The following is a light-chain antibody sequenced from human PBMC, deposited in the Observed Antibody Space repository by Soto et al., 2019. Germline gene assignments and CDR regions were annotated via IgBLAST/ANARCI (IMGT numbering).Light chain of an antibody. CDR2: LNSDGSH. Sequence: QLVLTQSPSASASPGASVKLTCTLSSGHSSYAIAWHQQQPEKGPRYLMKLNSDGSHSKGDGIPDRFSGSSSGAERYLTISSLQSEDEADYYCQTWGTVVFGGGTKLTVL. CDR1: SGHSSYA. V-gene: IGLV4-69*01. J-gene: IGLJ2*01. CDR3: QTWGTVV.